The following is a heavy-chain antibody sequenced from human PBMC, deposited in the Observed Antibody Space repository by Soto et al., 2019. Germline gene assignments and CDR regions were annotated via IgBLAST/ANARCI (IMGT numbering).Heavy chain of an antibody. V-gene: IGHV1-46*01. J-gene: IGHJ4*02. CDR1: GYTFTTYY. CDR2: INPSGGST. Sequence: PSAKVSCKASGYTFTTYYIHWVRQAPGQGLEWMGIINPSGGSTSYAQKFQGRVTITADKSTSTAYMELSSLRSEDTAVYYCARDPSTIFGVVTGPFDYWGQGTLVTVSS. D-gene: IGHD3-3*01. CDR3: ARDPSTIFGVVTGPFDY.